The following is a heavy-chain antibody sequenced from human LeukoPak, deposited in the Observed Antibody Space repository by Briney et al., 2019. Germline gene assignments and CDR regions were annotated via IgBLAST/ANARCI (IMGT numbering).Heavy chain of an antibody. Sequence: GGSLRLSCAASGFNVSYYSMNWVRQAPGKGLEWVSYISFSNSTLYYADSVRGRFTISRDNAKNTLYLQMNSLRAEDTAVYYCARDTFQPGRIDCWGQGTLVIVSS. CDR1: GFNVSYYS. CDR2: ISFSNSTL. V-gene: IGHV3-48*04. CDR3: ARDTFQPGRIDC. J-gene: IGHJ4*02. D-gene: IGHD1-14*01.